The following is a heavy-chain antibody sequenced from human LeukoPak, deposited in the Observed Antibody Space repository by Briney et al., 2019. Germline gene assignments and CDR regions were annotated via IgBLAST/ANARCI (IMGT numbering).Heavy chain of an antibody. J-gene: IGHJ4*02. D-gene: IGHD3-22*01. CDR2: IYPGDSDT. CDR3: ARFRLSGSGYYSSAGY. Sequence: GESLKISCKGSGYSFTSYWIGWVRQMPGKGLEWMGIIYPGDSDTRYSPSFQGQVTISADKSISTAYLQWSSLKASDTAMYYCARFRLSGSGYYSSAGYWGQGTLVTVSS. V-gene: IGHV5-51*01. CDR1: GYSFTSYW.